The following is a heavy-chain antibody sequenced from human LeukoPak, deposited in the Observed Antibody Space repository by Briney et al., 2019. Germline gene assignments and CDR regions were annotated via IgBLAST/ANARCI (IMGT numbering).Heavy chain of an antibody. D-gene: IGHD6-19*01. CDR3: ARPGSGWHYFDY. Sequence: SETLSLTCTVSGGSISSYYWSWIRQPPEKGLEWIGYIYTSGSTNYNPSLKSRVTISVDTSKNQFSLKLSSVTAADTAVYYCARPGSGWHYFDYWGQGTLVTVSS. CDR2: IYTSGST. CDR1: GGSISSYY. J-gene: IGHJ4*02. V-gene: IGHV4-4*09.